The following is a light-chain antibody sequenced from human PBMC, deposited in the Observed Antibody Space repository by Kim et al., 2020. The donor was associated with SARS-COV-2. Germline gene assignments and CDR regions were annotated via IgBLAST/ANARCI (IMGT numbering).Light chain of an antibody. Sequence: SLSPGERATLSCRASQSVSPYLDWYQQKPGQAPRLLIYDASKRATGIPARFSGSGSGTDFTLTIGSLEPDDFAVYYCQLRTNWLTSGGGTKVDIK. CDR3: QLRTNWLT. J-gene: IGKJ4*01. CDR2: DAS. CDR1: QSVSPY. V-gene: IGKV3-11*01.